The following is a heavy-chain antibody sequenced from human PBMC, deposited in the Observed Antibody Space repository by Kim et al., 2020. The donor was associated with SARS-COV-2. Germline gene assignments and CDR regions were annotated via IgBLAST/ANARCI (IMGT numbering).Heavy chain of an antibody. D-gene: IGHD1-26*01. J-gene: IGHJ3*02. V-gene: IGHV5-51*01. CDR3: ARLNIVDRAFDI. Sequence: RHSPSFQGQGTTSADKSISTAYLQWSSLKASDTAMYYCARLNIVDRAFDIWGQGTMVTVSS.